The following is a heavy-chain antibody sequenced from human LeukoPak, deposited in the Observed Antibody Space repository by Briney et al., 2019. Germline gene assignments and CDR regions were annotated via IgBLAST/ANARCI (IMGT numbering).Heavy chain of an antibody. Sequence: PGGSLRLSCAASGFTFSSYAMSWVRQAPGKGLEWVSAISGSGGSTYYADSVKGRFTISRDNSKNTLYLQMSSLRAEDTAVYYCAKSLVGASAFFDYWGQGTLVTVSS. CDR1: GFTFSSYA. J-gene: IGHJ4*02. CDR3: AKSLVGASAFFDY. D-gene: IGHD1-26*01. CDR2: ISGSGGST. V-gene: IGHV3-23*01.